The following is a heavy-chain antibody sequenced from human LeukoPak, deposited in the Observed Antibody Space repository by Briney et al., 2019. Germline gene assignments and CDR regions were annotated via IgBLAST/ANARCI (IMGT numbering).Heavy chain of an antibody. CDR3: ARQNCTLTSCYDYYHYHMDV. J-gene: IGHJ6*03. D-gene: IGHD2-2*01. CDR1: GSSISSSNW. CDR2: VYPSGRT. Sequence: SETLSLTCAVSGSSISSSNWWSWVRQPPGKGLEWIGDVYPSGRTNYNPSLKSRLTMSVDKSKNQFSLNVNSVTAADTAVYYCARQNCTLTSCYDYYHYHMDVWGKGTAVTISS. V-gene: IGHV4-4*02.